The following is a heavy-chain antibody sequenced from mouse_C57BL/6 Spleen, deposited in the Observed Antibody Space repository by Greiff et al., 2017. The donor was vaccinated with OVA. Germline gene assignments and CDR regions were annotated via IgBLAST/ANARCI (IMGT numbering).Heavy chain of an antibody. V-gene: IGHV3-6*01. D-gene: IGHD1-1*01. CDR1: GYSITSGYY. Sequence: EVQLQESGPGLVKPSQSLSLTCSVTGYSITSGYYWNWIRQFPGNQLEWMGYLSYDGSNNYNPSLKNRISITRDTSKNQIFLKLNSVTTEDTATDYCARGRIYYYFDYWGQGTTLTVSS. CDR3: ARGRIYYYFDY. J-gene: IGHJ2*01. CDR2: LSYDGSN.